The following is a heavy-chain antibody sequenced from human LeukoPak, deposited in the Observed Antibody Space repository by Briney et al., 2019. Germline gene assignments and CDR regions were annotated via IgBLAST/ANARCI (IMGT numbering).Heavy chain of an antibody. Sequence: PGGSLRLSCAASGFTFSSFAMSWVRQAPGKGLEWVSTISGSGGSTYYADSVKGRFTISRDNSKNTLHLQMNSLRDEDTDVYYCAKHTGYSGSWYDYWGQGTLVTVSS. CDR3: AKHTGYSGSWYDY. D-gene: IGHD6-13*01. J-gene: IGHJ4*02. CDR1: GFTFSSFA. V-gene: IGHV3-23*01. CDR2: ISGSGGST.